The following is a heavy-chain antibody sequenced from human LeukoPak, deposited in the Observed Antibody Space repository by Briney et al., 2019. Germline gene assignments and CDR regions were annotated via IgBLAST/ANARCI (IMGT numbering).Heavy chain of an antibody. J-gene: IGHJ4*02. CDR1: GASIIGYY. CDR3: AGPGLFFDY. V-gene: IGHV4-59*01. D-gene: IGHD7-27*01. Sequence: SETLSLTCRVPGASIIGYYWSWIRQPPGKGLEWIGHMYYSGGTTYNPSLKSRVSISLDTSKKRFSLKLSSVAAEPTAGQYCAGPGLFFDYWSQGTLVSV. CDR2: MYYSGGT.